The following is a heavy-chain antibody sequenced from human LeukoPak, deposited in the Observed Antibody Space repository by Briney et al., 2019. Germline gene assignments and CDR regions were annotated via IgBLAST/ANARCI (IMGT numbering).Heavy chain of an antibody. V-gene: IGHV1-46*01. Sequence: GASVKVSCKASGYTFTSYYMHWVRQAPGQGLEWMGIINPSGGSTSYAQKFQGRVTMTRDTSISTAYMELSRLRSDDTAVYYCARPQTSYDFWSGYPFSPSQSCFDPWGQGTLVTVSS. CDR2: INPSGGST. J-gene: IGHJ5*02. D-gene: IGHD3-3*01. CDR3: ARPQTSYDFWSGYPFSPSQSCFDP. CDR1: GYTFTSYY.